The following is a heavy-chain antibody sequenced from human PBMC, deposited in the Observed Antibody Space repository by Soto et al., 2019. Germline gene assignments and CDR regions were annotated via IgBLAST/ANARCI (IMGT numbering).Heavy chain of an antibody. J-gene: IGHJ5*02. Sequence: GASVKVSCKASGGTFSSYAISWVRQAPGQGLEWMGGIIPIFGTANYAQKFQGRVTITADESTSTAYMELSSLRSEDTAVYYCARGRCSSTSCYYWFDPWGQGXLVTVSS. CDR1: GGTFSSYA. CDR3: ARGRCSSTSCYYWFDP. D-gene: IGHD2-2*01. V-gene: IGHV1-69*13. CDR2: IIPIFGTA.